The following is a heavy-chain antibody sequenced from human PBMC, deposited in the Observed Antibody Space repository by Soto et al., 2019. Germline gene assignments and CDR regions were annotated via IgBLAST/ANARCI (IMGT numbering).Heavy chain of an antibody. J-gene: IGHJ6*02. CDR2: IYSGGST. V-gene: IGHV3-66*01. Sequence: GGSLRLSCAASGFTVSSNYMSWVRQAPGKGLEWVSVIYSGGSTYYADSVKGRFTISRDNSKNTLYLQMNSLRAEDTAVYYCARDRVDGDYGYYYYYGMDVWGQGTTVTVSS. CDR1: GFTVSSNY. D-gene: IGHD4-17*01. CDR3: ARDRVDGDYGYYYYYGMDV.